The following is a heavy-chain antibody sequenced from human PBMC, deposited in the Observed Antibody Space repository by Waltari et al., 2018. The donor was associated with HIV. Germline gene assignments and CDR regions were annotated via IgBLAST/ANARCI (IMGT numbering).Heavy chain of an antibody. V-gene: IGHV3-23*01. CDR3: AKEGLGYSGYERRASYFDY. D-gene: IGHD5-12*01. CDR1: GFTFRTYA. CDR2: VSFSGDST. Sequence: EVQLLESGGGLVQPEGSLSISCEASGFTFRTYALNWVSQAPGKRLEWVSGVSFSGDSTYYADSVKGRFTISRDNSKHTLYLQLKSLRAEDTAVYYCAKEGLGYSGYERRASYFDYWGQGTLVTVSS. J-gene: IGHJ4*02.